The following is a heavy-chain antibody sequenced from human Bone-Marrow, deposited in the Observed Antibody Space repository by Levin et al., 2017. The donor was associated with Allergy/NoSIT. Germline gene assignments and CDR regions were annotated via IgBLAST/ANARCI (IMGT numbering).Heavy chain of an antibody. V-gene: IGHV3-48*02. CDR2: ISSSTFTI. CDR1: GFTFSNYN. CDR3: ARDGQTWYYFDH. D-gene: IGHD2-8*02. Sequence: GESLKISCAASGFTFSNYNMNWVRQAPGKGLEWVAYISSSTFTIYYADSVRGRFTISRDNAKNSLYLQMNSLRDDDTAVYYCARDGQTWYYFDHWGQGTLVSVSS. J-gene: IGHJ4*02.